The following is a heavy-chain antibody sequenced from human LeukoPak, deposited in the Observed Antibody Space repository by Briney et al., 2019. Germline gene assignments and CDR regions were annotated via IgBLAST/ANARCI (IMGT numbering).Heavy chain of an antibody. V-gene: IGHV3-48*03. Sequence: GGSLRLSCVVSGFSFDSYEMDWVRQAPGKGLEWLSYISATGNTIYDADSVKGRFTTSRDNAKNSLYLQMNSLRAEDTAVYYCARGTYYYDNSGPEFDYWGQGTLVTVSS. J-gene: IGHJ4*02. CDR1: GFSFDSYE. D-gene: IGHD3-22*01. CDR3: ARGTYYYDNSGPEFDY. CDR2: ISATGNTI.